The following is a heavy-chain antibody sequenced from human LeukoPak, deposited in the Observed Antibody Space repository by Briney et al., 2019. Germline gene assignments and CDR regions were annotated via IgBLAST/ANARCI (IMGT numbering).Heavy chain of an antibody. D-gene: IGHD3-10*01. CDR2: ISPYNSNT. CDR1: GYTFTSYG. Sequence: ASVKVSCKASGYTFTSYGISWVRQAPGQELEWMGWISPYNSNTYYAQNFQGRVTMTTDTSTSTTYMELRSLRSDDTAVYYCARRPVWFGELSLDYWGQGTLVTVSS. V-gene: IGHV1-18*01. J-gene: IGHJ4*02. CDR3: ARRPVWFGELSLDY.